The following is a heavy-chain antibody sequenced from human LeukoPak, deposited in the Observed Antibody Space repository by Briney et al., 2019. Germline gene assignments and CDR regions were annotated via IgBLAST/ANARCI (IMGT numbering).Heavy chain of an antibody. CDR1: GFTFSIYF. D-gene: IGHD2-21*01. Sequence: ASVKVSCKASGFTFSIYFLHWVRQAPGQGLEYMGRINPNNGDTNYAQKFQGRVTMTRDTATDTAYLELSRLTSGDTAVYYCTRTHIPYCAGKSCYSFDPWRQGTLVTVSS. CDR3: TRTHIPYCAGKSCYSFDP. CDR2: INPNNGDT. J-gene: IGHJ5*02. V-gene: IGHV1-2*06.